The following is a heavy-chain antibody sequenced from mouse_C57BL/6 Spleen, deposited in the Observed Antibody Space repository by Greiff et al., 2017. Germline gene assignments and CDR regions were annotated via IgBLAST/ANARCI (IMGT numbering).Heavy chain of an antibody. CDR2: IDPENGDT. J-gene: IGHJ4*01. V-gene: IGHV14-4*01. CDR1: GFNITDDY. Sequence: VQLQQSGAELVRPGASVKLSCTASGFNITDDYMHWVKPRPEQGLEWIGWIDPENGDTEYASKFQGKATITADTSSNTAYLQLSSLTSEDTAVYYCTGGYAMDYWGQGTSVTVSS. CDR3: TGGYAMDY.